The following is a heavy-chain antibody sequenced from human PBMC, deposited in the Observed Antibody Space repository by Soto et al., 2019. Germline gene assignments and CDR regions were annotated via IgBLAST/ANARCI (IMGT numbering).Heavy chain of an antibody. Sequence: EVQLVESGGGLVKPGGSLRLSCAASGFTFSSYSMNWVRQAPGKGLEWVSSISSSSGYIYYADSVKGRFTISRDNAKNSRYLQMNSLRAEDTAVYYCARDTRYSSGWYAGVDYWGQGTLVTVSS. CDR2: ISSSSGYI. CDR1: GFTFSSYS. V-gene: IGHV3-21*01. CDR3: ARDTRYSSGWYAGVDY. D-gene: IGHD6-19*01. J-gene: IGHJ4*02.